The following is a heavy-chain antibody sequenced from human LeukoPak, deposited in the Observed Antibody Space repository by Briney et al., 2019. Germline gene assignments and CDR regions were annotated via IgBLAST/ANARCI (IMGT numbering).Heavy chain of an antibody. V-gene: IGHV1-18*01. Sequence: ASVKVSCKASGYTFTSYGISWVRQAPGQGLEWMGWISAYNGNTNYAQKLQGRVTMTTDTSTSTAYVELRSLRSDDTAVYYCAREQSRWRAFNSIASLGYWGQGTLVTVSS. CDR1: GYTFTSYG. D-gene: IGHD6-6*01. J-gene: IGHJ4*02. CDR3: AREQSRWRAFNSIASLGY. CDR2: ISAYNGNT.